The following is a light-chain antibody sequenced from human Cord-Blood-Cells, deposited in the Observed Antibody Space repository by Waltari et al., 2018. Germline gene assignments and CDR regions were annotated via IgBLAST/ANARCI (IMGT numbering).Light chain of an antibody. CDR1: SSDVGGYNY. J-gene: IGLJ2*01. CDR3: SSYTSSSTFVV. CDR2: DVS. Sequence: QSALTQPASVSGSPGQSITISCTGTSSDVGGYNYVSWYQPPPGKAPKLMIYDVSNRHSGVSNRFSGSKSGNTASLTISGLQAEDEADYYGSSYTSSSTFVVFGGGTKLTVL. V-gene: IGLV2-14*03.